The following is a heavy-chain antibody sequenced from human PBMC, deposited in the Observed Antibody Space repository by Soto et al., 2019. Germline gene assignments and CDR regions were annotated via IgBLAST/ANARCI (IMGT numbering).Heavy chain of an antibody. Sequence: EVQLVESGGGLVQPGRSLRLSCAASGFTFDDYAMHWVRQAPGKGLEWVSGISWNSGSIGYADSVKGRFTISRDNAKNSLYLQMNSLRAEDTDLYYCAKDMNTAMSAYYFDYWGQGTLVTVSS. CDR1: GFTFDDYA. CDR2: ISWNSGSI. V-gene: IGHV3-9*01. J-gene: IGHJ4*02. CDR3: AKDMNTAMSAYYFDY. D-gene: IGHD5-18*01.